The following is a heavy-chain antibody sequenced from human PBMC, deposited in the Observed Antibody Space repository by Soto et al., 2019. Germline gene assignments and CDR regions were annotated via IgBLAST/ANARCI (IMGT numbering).Heavy chain of an antibody. D-gene: IGHD6-6*01. CDR1: GGSISSGGYF. CDR2: IYYSGST. V-gene: IGHV4-31*03. J-gene: IGHJ6*02. CDR3: AREGAAPYYYYGMDV. Sequence: PSETLSLTCTVSGGSISSGGYFWSWIRQHPGKGLEWIGFIYYSGSTYYNPSLKSRVTISVDTSKNQFSLKLSSVTAADTAVYYCAREGAAPYYYYGMDVWGQGTTV.